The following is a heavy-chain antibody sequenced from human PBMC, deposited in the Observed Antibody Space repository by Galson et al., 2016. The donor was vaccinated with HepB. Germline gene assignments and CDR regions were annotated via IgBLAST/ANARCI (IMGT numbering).Heavy chain of an antibody. CDR1: GDSIISSSYY. Sequence: SETLSLTCTVSGDSIISSSYYWGWIRQPPGKGLEWIGTIHYSGNTYYNPSLKSRGTISVDTSKSHFSLKLSSVTVGDTAVYYCARHYEHSGNYEPYFEYWGQGTLFTVSS. D-gene: IGHD1-26*01. V-gene: IGHV4-39*01. J-gene: IGHJ4*02. CDR2: IHYSGNT. CDR3: ARHYEHSGNYEPYFEY.